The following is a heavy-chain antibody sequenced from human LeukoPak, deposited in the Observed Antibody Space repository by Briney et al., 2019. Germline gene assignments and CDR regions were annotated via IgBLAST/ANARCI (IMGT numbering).Heavy chain of an antibody. D-gene: IGHD2-2*01. CDR3: ARLSSTSQPFDP. J-gene: IGHJ5*02. V-gene: IGHV5-51*01. CDR1: GYSFASYW. Sequence: GESLKISCKGSGYSFASYWIAWVRQMPGKGLEWMGIIYPDDSDTRYSPSFQGQVTISADKSISTAYLQWSGLKASDAAVYYCARLSSTSQPFDPWGQGTLVTVSS. CDR2: IYPDDSDT.